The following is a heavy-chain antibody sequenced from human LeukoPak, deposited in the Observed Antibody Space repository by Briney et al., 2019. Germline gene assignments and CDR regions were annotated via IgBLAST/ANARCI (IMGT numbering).Heavy chain of an antibody. CDR2: IWHDGGKR. V-gene: IGHV3-33*01. D-gene: IGHD2-21*02. CDR1: GFTFSYYG. Sequence: GRSLRLSCAASGFTFSYYGMQWVRQAPGKGLEWVALIWHDGGKRYYADSVKGRFTISRDNSKNTLYLQMTTLRAEDTAVYYCARGPGVTTGYGMDVWGQGTTVTVSS. J-gene: IGHJ6*02. CDR3: ARGPGVTTGYGMDV.